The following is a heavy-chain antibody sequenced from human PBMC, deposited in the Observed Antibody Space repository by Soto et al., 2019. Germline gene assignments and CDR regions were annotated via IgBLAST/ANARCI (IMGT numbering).Heavy chain of an antibody. CDR2: ISSSSIYT. D-gene: IGHD3-10*01. CDR1: GFTFSSYS. V-gene: IGHV3-21*01. CDR3: ARDFQESQYYYYCMDV. Sequence: EVQLVESGGGLVKPGGSLRLSCVVSGFTFSSYSMNWVRQAPGKGLEWVSSISSSSIYTYYADSVKGRFTISRDNAKKSVSLQMNSARAEDTAVYYCARDFQESQYYYYCMDVWGKGTTVTVSS. J-gene: IGHJ6*03.